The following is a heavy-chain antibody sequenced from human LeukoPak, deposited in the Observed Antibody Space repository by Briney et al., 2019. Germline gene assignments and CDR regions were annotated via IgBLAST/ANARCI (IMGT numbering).Heavy chain of an antibody. CDR2: ISSSSSYI. CDR3: AKDPPGPMVRGAPVDY. Sequence: PGGSLRLSCAASGFTFSSYSMNWVRQAPGKGLEWVSSISSSSSYIYYADSVKGRFTISRDNAKNSLYLQMNSLRAEDTAVYYCAKDPPGPMVRGAPVDYWGQGTLDTVSS. CDR1: GFTFSSYS. V-gene: IGHV3-21*04. D-gene: IGHD3-10*01. J-gene: IGHJ4*02.